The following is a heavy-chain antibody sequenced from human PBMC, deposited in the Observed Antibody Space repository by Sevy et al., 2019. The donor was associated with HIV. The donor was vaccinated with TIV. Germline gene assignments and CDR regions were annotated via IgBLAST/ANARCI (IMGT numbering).Heavy chain of an antibody. D-gene: IGHD2-2*01. V-gene: IGHV3-21*03. Sequence: GGSLRLSCAASGFIFSSYSMNWVRQAPGKGLESVSSISGISNYIYYADSVKGRFTISRDNAKSSLYLQMNSLRAEDTAVYYCARTGCSITSCLTADAFDIWGQGSLVTVSS. J-gene: IGHJ3*02. CDR1: GFIFSSYS. CDR3: ARTGCSITSCLTADAFDI. CDR2: ISGISNYI.